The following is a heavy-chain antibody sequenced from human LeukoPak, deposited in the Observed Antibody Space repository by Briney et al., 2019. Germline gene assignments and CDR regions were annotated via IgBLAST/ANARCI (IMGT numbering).Heavy chain of an antibody. J-gene: IGHJ4*02. CDR3: ARDSSGYYDY. V-gene: IGHV4-39*02. D-gene: IGHD3-22*01. Sequence: SETLSLTCTVSGDSISSSSYYWGCIRQPPGKGLEWIGSIYYSGSTYYNPSLKSRVTISVDTSKNQFSLKLSSVTAADTAVFFCARDSSGYYDYWGQGTLVTVSS. CDR2: IYYSGST. CDR1: GDSISSSSYY.